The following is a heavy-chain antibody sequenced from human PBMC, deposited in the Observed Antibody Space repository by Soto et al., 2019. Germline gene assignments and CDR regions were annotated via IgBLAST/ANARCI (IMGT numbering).Heavy chain of an antibody. CDR2: MNPNSGNT. CDR3: ARGREFSSVQLGY. V-gene: IGHV1-8*01. J-gene: IGHJ4*02. Sequence: QVQLVQSGAEVKKPGASVKVSCKASGYTFTRYNINWVRQATGQGLEWMGWMNPNSGNTDYAQKFQGRVTMTRNTPISTAYMELSSLSFEDTAGYYCARGREFSSVQLGYWGQGTLVTVSA. CDR1: GYTFTRYN. D-gene: IGHD6-6*01.